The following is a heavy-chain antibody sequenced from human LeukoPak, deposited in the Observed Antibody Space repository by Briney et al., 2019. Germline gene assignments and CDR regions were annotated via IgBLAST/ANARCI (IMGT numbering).Heavy chain of an antibody. V-gene: IGHV3-23*01. Sequence: GGSLRLSCAVSGFTFSSYDMNWVRQAPGKGLEWVSGISASGGSTNYADSVKGRFTISRDKSKNTLSLQMNSLSVEDTAVYYCAKDLGYSSSWNLSPYGMDVWGQGTTVTVSS. CDR1: GFTFSSYD. J-gene: IGHJ6*02. CDR3: AKDLGYSSSWNLSPYGMDV. D-gene: IGHD6-13*01. CDR2: ISASGGST.